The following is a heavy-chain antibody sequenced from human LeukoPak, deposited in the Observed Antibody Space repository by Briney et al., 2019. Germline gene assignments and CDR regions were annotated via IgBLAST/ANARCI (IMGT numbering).Heavy chain of an antibody. V-gene: IGHV4-59*01. J-gene: IGHJ4*02. Sequence: PSETLSLTCTVSGGSISSYYWSWIRQPPGKGLEWIGYIYYSGSTNYNPSLKSRVTISVDTSKNQFSLKLSSVTAADTAAYYCARGQWELLFDYWGQGTLVTVSS. D-gene: IGHD1-26*01. CDR2: IYYSGST. CDR3: ARGQWELLFDY. CDR1: GGSISSYY.